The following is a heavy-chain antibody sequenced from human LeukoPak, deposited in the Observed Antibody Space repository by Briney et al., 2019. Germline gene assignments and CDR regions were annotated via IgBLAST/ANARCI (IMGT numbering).Heavy chain of an antibody. CDR2: INPNSGGT. CDR1: GYTFTGYY. V-gene: IGHV1-2*02. D-gene: IGHD3-10*01. J-gene: IGHJ6*03. Sequence: GASVKVSCKASGYTFTGYYMHWVRQAPGQGLEWMGWINPNSGGTNYAQKFQGRVTMTRDMSTSTVYMELSSLRSEDTAVYYCAKASGFGETIYYYYMDVWGKGTTVTVSS. CDR3: AKASGFGETIYYYYMDV.